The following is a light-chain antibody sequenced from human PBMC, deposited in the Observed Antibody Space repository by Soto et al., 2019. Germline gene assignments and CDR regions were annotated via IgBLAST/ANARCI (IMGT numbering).Light chain of an antibody. CDR3: QQYGRSPWT. Sequence: VLSQSPGTLSLSPGDRATLSCRVSQSVSSSYLAWYQQKPGQAPGLLIYGASSRATGIPDRFSGSGSGTDFTLTISRLEPEDFAVYYCQQYGRSPWTFGQGTKVDI. CDR1: QSVSSSY. J-gene: IGKJ1*01. CDR2: GAS. V-gene: IGKV3-20*01.